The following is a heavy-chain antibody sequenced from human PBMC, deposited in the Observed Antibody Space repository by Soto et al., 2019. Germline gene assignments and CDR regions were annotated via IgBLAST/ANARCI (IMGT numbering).Heavy chain of an antibody. J-gene: IGHJ5*02. CDR2: IYYSGST. V-gene: IGHV4-39*01. D-gene: IGHD6-13*01. Sequence: SETLSLTCTVSGGSISSSSYYWGWIRQPPGKGLEWIGSIYYSGSTYYNPSLKSRVTISVDTSKNQFSLKLSSVTAADTAVYYCARLFQPGTVWFDPWGQGTLVTVSS. CDR1: GGSISSSSYY. CDR3: ARLFQPGTVWFDP.